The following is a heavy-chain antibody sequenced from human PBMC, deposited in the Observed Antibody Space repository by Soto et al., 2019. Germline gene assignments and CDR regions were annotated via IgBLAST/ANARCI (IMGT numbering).Heavy chain of an antibody. J-gene: IGHJ6*02. CDR2: IYYSGST. V-gene: IGHV4-30-4*01. CDR1: GGSISSGDYY. CDR3: ARVPVAEGGSGWDGMDV. D-gene: IGHD3-3*01. Sequence: QVQLQESGPGLVKPSQTLSLTCTVSGGSISSGDYYWSWIRQPPGKGLEWIGYIYYSGSTYYNPSLTSRVTTLGETSKNQFSLKLSSVTAADTAVYYCARVPVAEGGSGWDGMDVWGQGTTVTVSS.